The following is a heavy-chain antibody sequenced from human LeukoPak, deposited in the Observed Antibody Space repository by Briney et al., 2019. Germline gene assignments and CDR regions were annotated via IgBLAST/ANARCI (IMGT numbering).Heavy chain of an antibody. V-gene: IGHV1-46*01. D-gene: IGHD3-22*01. CDR3: ARPVPENGSGYQPNNWYFDL. CDR1: GYTFTSYY. J-gene: IGHJ2*01. Sequence: ASVKVSCKASGYTFTSYYMHWVRQAPGQGLEWMGIINPSGGSTSYAQKFQGRVTMTRDTSTSTVYMELSSLRSEDTAVYYCARPVPENGSGYQPNNWYFDLWGRGTLVTVSS. CDR2: INPSGGST.